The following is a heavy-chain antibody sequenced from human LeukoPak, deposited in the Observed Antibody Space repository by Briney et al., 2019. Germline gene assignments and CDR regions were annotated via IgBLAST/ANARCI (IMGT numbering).Heavy chain of an antibody. Sequence: PGESLRLSCAASGFTFSSYGMHWVRQAPGKGLEWVAVIWYDGSNKYYADSVKGRFTISRDNSKNTLYLQMNSLRAEDTAVYYCVRVTHSSYSYGYGHGDYWGQGTLVTVSS. CDR1: GFTFSSYG. CDR3: VRVTHSSYSYGYGHGDY. CDR2: IWYDGSNK. V-gene: IGHV3-33*01. D-gene: IGHD5-18*01. J-gene: IGHJ4*02.